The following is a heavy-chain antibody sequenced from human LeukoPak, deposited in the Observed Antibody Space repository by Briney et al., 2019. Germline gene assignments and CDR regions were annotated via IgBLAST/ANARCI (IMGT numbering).Heavy chain of an antibody. CDR1: GGTFSSYA. CDR2: IIPIFGTA. V-gene: IGHV1-69*06. J-gene: IGHJ6*03. D-gene: IGHD6-6*01. Sequence: GASVKVSCKASGGTFSSYAISWVRQAPGQGLEWMGGIIPIFGTANYAQKFQGRVTITADKSTSTAYMELSSLRSEDTAVYYCARSSIAARRKSHYYYYLDVWGKGTTVTVSS. CDR3: ARSSIAARRKSHYYYYLDV.